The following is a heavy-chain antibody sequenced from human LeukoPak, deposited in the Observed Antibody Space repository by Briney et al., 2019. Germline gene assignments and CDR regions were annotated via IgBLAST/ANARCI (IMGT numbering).Heavy chain of an antibody. CDR1: GFTFSSYG. J-gene: IGHJ4*02. V-gene: IGHV3-33*01. CDR3: ASRSGHWDF. D-gene: IGHD2-15*01. Sequence: PGGSLRLSCAASGFTFSSYGMHWVRQAPGKGLEWVTVIWYDGSNKYYVDSVKGRFTISRDNSKNTLYLQMNSLRAEDTAVYYCASRSGHWDFWGPGTLVTVSS. CDR2: IWYDGSNK.